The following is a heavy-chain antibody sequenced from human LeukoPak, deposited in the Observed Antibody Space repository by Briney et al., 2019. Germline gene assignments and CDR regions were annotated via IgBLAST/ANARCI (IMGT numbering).Heavy chain of an antibody. CDR1: GGSVSSYY. J-gene: IGHJ4*02. CDR2: IYYSGST. Sequence: PSETLSLTCTVSGGSVSSYYWSWIRQPPGKGLEWIGYIYYSGSTNYNPSLKSRVTISVDTSKNRFSLKLSSVTAADTAVYYCARSRGYSRFDYRGQGTLVTVSS. V-gene: IGHV4-59*02. CDR3: ARSRGYSRFDY. D-gene: IGHD5-18*01.